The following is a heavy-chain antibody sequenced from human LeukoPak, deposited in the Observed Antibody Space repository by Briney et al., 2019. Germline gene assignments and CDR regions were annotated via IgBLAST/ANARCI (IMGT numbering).Heavy chain of an antibody. V-gene: IGHV3-74*01. Sequence: SGGSLRPSCAIPAFTFTAYWMQWVRQAPGKGLVWVSRVNSDGSATTYADSVKGRFTISRDNAKNTLYLQMNGLRAEDTAMYYCATGFTTGRAFDIWGQGTMVTVSS. CDR2: VNSDGSAT. CDR1: AFTFTAYW. D-gene: IGHD3-10*01. CDR3: ATGFTTGRAFDI. J-gene: IGHJ3*02.